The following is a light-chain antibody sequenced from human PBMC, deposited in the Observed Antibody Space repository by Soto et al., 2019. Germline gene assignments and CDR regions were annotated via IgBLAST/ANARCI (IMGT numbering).Light chain of an antibody. CDR2: DVS. CDR3: SSYSSSTTHVV. J-gene: IGLJ2*01. V-gene: IGLV2-14*03. CDR1: STDVGDFNY. Sequence: QSALTQPASVSGSPGRSVTISCTGTSTDVGDFNYVSWYQHLPGRAPKLIIYDVSNRPSGISYRFSASKSGRTASLTISGLQXEDXXDYYCSSYSSSTTHVVFGGGTKLTVL.